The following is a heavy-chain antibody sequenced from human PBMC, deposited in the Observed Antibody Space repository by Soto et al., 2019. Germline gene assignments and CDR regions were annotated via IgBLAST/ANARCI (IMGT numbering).Heavy chain of an antibody. CDR1: RYAFRTCG. V-gene: IGHV1-18*01. J-gene: IGHJ5*01. CDR3: VRMHVSATVIGWFDL. CDR2: INPIRGDT. Sequence: ASVTVSSKSCRYAFRTCGRTRVRRATGQGLDWMGGINPIRGDTKSAENFQDRVTMTTDTSTRTAYMELRSLRSEDTAVYYRVRMHVSATVIGWFDLWGQGTLVTVSS. D-gene: IGHD6-13*01.